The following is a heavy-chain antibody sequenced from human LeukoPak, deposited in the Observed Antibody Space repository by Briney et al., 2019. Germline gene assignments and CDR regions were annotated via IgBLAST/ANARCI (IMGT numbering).Heavy chain of an antibody. Sequence: GGSLRLSCAASGFTFSNYWMHWVRQAPGKGLVWVSRINMDGSITSYADSVKGRFIISRDNAKSTLYLQMNSLRAEDTAVYYCATEVPGAYRIIYWGQGTLVTVSS. J-gene: IGHJ4*02. CDR1: GFTFSNYW. V-gene: IGHV3-74*01. CDR3: ATEVPGAYRIIY. CDR2: INMDGSIT. D-gene: IGHD2-21*01.